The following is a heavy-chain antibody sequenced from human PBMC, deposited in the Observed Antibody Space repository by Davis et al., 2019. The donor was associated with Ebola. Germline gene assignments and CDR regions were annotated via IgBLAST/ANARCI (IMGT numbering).Heavy chain of an antibody. CDR2: INPSGVST. CDR3: ARTLGYCSSTTCHDLEFDY. Sequence: AASVKVSCKASGYTFTDYFMHWVRQAPGQGLEWMGIINPSGVSTSYAQKFQGRVTMTRDASTSTVYMELSSLRSEDTAVYYCARTLGYCSSTTCHDLEFDYWGQGTLVTVSS. V-gene: IGHV1-46*01. D-gene: IGHD2-2*01. J-gene: IGHJ4*02. CDR1: GYTFTDYF.